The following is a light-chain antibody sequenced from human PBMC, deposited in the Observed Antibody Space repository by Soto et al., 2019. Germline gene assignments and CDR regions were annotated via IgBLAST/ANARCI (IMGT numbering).Light chain of an antibody. CDR3: QQRSNWLT. Sequence: EIELKHSPATLSLYPGERATLSCRASQSVSSYLAWYQQKPGQAPRLLIYDASNRATGIPARFSGSGSGTDFTLTFSSLEPEDFAVYYCQQRSNWLTFGGGTKVDIK. J-gene: IGKJ4*01. CDR2: DAS. CDR1: QSVSSY. V-gene: IGKV3-11*01.